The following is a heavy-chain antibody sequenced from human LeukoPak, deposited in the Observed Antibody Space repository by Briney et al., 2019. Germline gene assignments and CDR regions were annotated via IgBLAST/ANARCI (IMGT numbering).Heavy chain of an antibody. CDR1: GGSISSYY. Sequence: TASETLSLTCTVSGGSISSYYWSWIRQPAGKGLEWIGRIYTSGSTNYNPSLKSRVTISVDTSKNQFSLKLSSVTAADTAVYYCARLKPTTVTRMRALTYYMDVWGKGTTVTISS. CDR3: ARLKPTTVTRMRALTYYMDV. D-gene: IGHD4-17*01. J-gene: IGHJ6*03. CDR2: IYTSGST. V-gene: IGHV4-4*07.